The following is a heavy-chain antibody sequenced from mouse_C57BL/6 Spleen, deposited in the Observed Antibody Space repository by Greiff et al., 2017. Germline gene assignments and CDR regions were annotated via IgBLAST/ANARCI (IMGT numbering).Heavy chain of an antibody. D-gene: IGHD1-1*01. CDR3: ARAHYGSSNFDY. J-gene: IGHJ2*01. V-gene: IGHV1-52*01. Sequence: QVQLQQPGAELVRPGSSVKLSCKASGYTFTSYWMHWVKQRPIQGLEWIGKIDPSDSETHYNQKFKDKATLTVDKSSSTAYMQLSSLTSEDSAVYYCARAHYGSSNFDYWGQGTTLTVSS. CDR2: IDPSDSET. CDR1: GYTFTSYW.